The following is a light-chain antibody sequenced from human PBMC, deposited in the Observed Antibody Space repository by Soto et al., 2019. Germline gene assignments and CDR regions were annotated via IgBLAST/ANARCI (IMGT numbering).Light chain of an antibody. CDR3: QQYHIWLT. CDR1: QSISTSS. V-gene: IGKV3-20*01. J-gene: IGKJ4*01. CDR2: GAF. Sequence: EIVLKQSPGTLSLSPGESATLNSRASQSISTSSLAWYRQKPGQAPRLLIYGAFNRATGIPDRFSGSGSGTEFTLTISSLQSEDFAIYYCQQYHIWLTFGGGTKVDIK.